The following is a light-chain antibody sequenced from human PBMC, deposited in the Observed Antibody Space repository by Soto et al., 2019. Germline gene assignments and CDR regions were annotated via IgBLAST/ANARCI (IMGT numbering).Light chain of an antibody. V-gene: IGKV1-9*01. CDR2: PAA. CDR3: QELNSYPFA. Sequence: DTQLTQSPSFLSASVGDRVTITCRASQGISNYLAWYQQKQGKAPKLLIYPAATLQSGVPSRFSGSGSGTEFTLTIGSLQPEDFATYYCQELNSYPFAFGGGTKVDI. J-gene: IGKJ4*01. CDR1: QGISNY.